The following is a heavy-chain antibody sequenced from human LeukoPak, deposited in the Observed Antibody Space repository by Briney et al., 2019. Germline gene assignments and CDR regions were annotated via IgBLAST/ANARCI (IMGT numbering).Heavy chain of an antibody. CDR1: GFTFSPYA. CDR3: ARRGDNYGSPFDY. D-gene: IGHD5-18*01. J-gene: IGHJ4*02. V-gene: IGHV3-23*01. CDR2: ISGAANTF. Sequence: PGGSLRLSCAASGFTFSPYAMTWVRQAPGKGLDWVSSISGAANTFYYADSVKGRFTISRDNSKNTLYLQMNSLRADDTAVYYCARRGDNYGSPFDYWGQGTLVTVSS.